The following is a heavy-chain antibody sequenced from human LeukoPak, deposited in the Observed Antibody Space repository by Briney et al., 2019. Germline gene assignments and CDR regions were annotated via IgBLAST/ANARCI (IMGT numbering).Heavy chain of an antibody. CDR3: ARGGTDIFDY. Sequence: SETLSLTCTVSGGSISSYYWSWIRQPPGKGLKWIGNIYYSGYTTYSPSLRSRVTISVDTSKNQFSLKLSSVTAADTAVYYCARGGTDIFDYWGQGTLVTVSS. CDR2: IYYSGYT. J-gene: IGHJ4*02. V-gene: IGHV4-59*01. D-gene: IGHD3-9*01. CDR1: GGSISSYY.